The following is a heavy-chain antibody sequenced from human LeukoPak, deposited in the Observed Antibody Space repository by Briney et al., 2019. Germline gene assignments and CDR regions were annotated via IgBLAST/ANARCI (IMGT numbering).Heavy chain of an antibody. D-gene: IGHD1-1*01. J-gene: IGHJ3*02. CDR1: GYTFTSYW. CDR3: ARQTTNSDAFDI. V-gene: IGHV5-51*01. CDR2: IYPGDSDT. Sequence: GASVKVSCKASGYTFTSYWIGWVRQMPGKGLEWMGIIYPGDSDTRYSPSFQGQVTISADKSISTAYLQWSSLKASDTAMYYCARQTTNSDAFDIWGQGTMVTVSS.